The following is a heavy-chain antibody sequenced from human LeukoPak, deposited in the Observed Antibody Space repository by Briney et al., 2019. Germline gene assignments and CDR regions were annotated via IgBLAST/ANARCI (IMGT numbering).Heavy chain of an antibody. V-gene: IGHV3-23*01. D-gene: IGHD2-21*01. CDR2: ISGSGAGT. CDR3: AKDQHSTSLSYMDV. CDR1: GFTFSNYA. J-gene: IGHJ6*03. Sequence: GGSLRLSCAASGFTFSNYAMNWVRQAPGKGLEWVSTISGSGAGTYNGDSVKGRVTISRDNSKNTLYLQMTRLRAEDTAVYFCAKDQHSTSLSYMDVWGDGTTVTVSS.